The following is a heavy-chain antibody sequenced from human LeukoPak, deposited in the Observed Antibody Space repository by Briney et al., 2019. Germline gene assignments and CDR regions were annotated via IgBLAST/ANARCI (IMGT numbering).Heavy chain of an antibody. CDR2: INHSGST. J-gene: IGHJ4*02. CDR3: ADGHSSGFPVN. CDR1: GGSFSGYY. Sequence: PSETLSLTCAAYGGSFSGYYWSWIRQPPGKGLEWIGEINHSGSTNYNPSLKSRVTISVDTSKNQFSLKLSSVTAADTAVYYCADGHSSGFPVNWGQGTLVTVSS. V-gene: IGHV4-34*01. D-gene: IGHD6-19*01.